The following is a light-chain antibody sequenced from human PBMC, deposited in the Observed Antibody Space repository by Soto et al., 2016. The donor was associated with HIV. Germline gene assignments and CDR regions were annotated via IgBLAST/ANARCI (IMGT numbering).Light chain of an antibody. CDR1: QSISSW. Sequence: DVQMTQSPSTLSASVGDRVTITCRASQSISSWLAWYQQKPGKAPKFLIYKASSLESGVPSRFSGSGSGTEFTLTISSLQPEDSASYFCLQDYDRPYTFGQGTKLEIK. J-gene: IGKJ2*01. CDR3: LQDYDRPYT. V-gene: IGKV1-5*03. CDR2: KAS.